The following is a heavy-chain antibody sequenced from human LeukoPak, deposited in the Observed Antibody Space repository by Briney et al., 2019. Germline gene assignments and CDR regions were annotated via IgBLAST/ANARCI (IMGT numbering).Heavy chain of an antibody. D-gene: IGHD1-26*01. J-gene: IGHJ5*02. V-gene: IGHV4-61*01. CDR2: IYNGVNT. CDR1: GASVSSASY. Sequence: SETLSLTCTVSGASVSSASYWTWIRQPPGKGVEWIAHIYNGVNTNYNPSLKSRVTVSVDTSKNQFSLRLNSVTAADTAVYYCARSRAFNSGAFDPWGQGSLVTVSS. CDR3: ARSRAFNSGAFDP.